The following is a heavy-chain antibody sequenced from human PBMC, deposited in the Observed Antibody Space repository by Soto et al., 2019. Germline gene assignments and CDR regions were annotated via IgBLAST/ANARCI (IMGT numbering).Heavy chain of an antibody. V-gene: IGHV3-64*01. J-gene: IGHJ6*02. Sequence: EVQLVESGGGLVQPGGSLRLSCAADRFTFSNYAMQWVRQAPGKGLECVSVISGNGDTTYYANSVKDRFTISRDNSKNTLYLQMGCLRADDMAVYYCARAWRADVWGQGTTVAVSS. CDR3: ARAWRADV. CDR1: RFTFSNYA. CDR2: ISGNGDTT.